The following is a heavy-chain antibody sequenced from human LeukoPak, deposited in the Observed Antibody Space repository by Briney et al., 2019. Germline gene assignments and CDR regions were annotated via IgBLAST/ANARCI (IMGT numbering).Heavy chain of an antibody. D-gene: IGHD3-10*01. CDR3: ARVQDRVFDY. CDR1: GDSVSRTNAA. J-gene: IGHJ4*02. Sequence: SQILSLTCVISGDSVSRTNAAWNWIRQSPSRGLEWLGRTYYRTKWYSDSAVSVKSRIIINADTSKNQFSLQLNSVTPEDTAAYYCARVQDRVFDYWGQGTLVTVSS. CDR2: TYYRTKWYS. V-gene: IGHV6-1*01.